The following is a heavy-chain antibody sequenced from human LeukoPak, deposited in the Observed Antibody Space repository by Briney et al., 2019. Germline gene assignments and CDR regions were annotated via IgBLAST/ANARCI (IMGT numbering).Heavy chain of an antibody. V-gene: IGHV4-4*02. CDR1: GGSISSSNW. Sequence: SETLSLTCGVSGGSISSSNWWSWVRQPPGKGLEWIGEIHHSGGTNFNPSLKSRVTISLDTSRNQFSLKLNSVTAADTAVYYCAKSNGYGLIDIWGQGTMVTVSS. CDR2: IHHSGGT. D-gene: IGHD3-22*01. CDR3: AKSNGYGLIDI. J-gene: IGHJ3*02.